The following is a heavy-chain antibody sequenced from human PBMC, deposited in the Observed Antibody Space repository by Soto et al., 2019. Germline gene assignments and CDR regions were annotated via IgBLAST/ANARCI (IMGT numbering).Heavy chain of an antibody. J-gene: IGHJ6*03. CDR3: ARDIASSTDYYYYYMHV. V-gene: IGHV4-4*02. Sequence: SETLSLTCAVSSGSISSSNWWSWVRQPPGKGLEWIGEIYHSGSTNYNPSLKSRVTISVDKSKNQFSLKLSSVTAADTAVYYCARDIASSTDYYYYYMHVWGKGTTVTVSS. CDR2: IYHSGST. CDR1: SGSISSSNW. D-gene: IGHD2-2*01.